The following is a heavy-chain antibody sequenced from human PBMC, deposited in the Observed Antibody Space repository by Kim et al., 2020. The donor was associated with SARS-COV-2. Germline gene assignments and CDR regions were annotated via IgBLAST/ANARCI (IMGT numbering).Heavy chain of an antibody. CDR3: ARDSLLGSSWANWFDP. V-gene: IGHV3-30*01. Sequence: VKGRFTISRDNSKNTLYLQMNSLRAEDTAVYYCARDSLLGSSWANWFDPWGQGTLVTVSS. D-gene: IGHD6-13*01. J-gene: IGHJ5*02.